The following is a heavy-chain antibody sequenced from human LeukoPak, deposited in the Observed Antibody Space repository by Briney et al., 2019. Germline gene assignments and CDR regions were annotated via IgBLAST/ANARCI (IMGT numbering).Heavy chain of an antibody. D-gene: IGHD3-10*01. CDR3: ARTGDYGSGSFRWRHFDY. V-gene: IGHV3-30-3*01. J-gene: IGHJ4*02. CDR1: GFTFSSYA. Sequence: GGSLRLSCAASGFTFSSYAMHWVRQAPGKGLEWLAVISYDANNKYHADSVKGRFTISRDNSKNTLYLQMNSLRTEDTAVYYCARTGDYGSGSFRWRHFDYWGQGTLVTVSS. CDR2: ISYDANNK.